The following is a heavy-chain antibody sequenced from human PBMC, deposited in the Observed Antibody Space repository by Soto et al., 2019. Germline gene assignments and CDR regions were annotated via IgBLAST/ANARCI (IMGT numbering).Heavy chain of an antibody. V-gene: IGHV4-39*01. CDR1: GGSISSSSYY. Sequence: PSETLSLTCTVSGGSISSSSYYWGWIRQPPGKGLEWIGSIYYRGTTYYNPSLKSRVTTSVDTSKNQFSLSLSSVTAADTAVYYCNDSTGYYWGKGTLVTVSS. D-gene: IGHD3-22*01. J-gene: IGHJ4*02. CDR3: NDSTGYY. CDR2: IYYRGTT.